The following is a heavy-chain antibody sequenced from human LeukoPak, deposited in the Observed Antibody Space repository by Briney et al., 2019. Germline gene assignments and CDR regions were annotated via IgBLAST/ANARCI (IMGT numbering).Heavy chain of an antibody. J-gene: IGHJ4*02. V-gene: IGHV3-53*01. D-gene: IGHD3-16*02. CDR2: IYRDDTT. CDR1: GFPVSSNY. CDR3: ARAPYGVGYTAERDY. Sequence: QPGGSLRLSCAASGFPVSSNYMSWVRQAPGKGLEWVSVIYRDDTTYYADSVKGRFTIFRDNSKNTLYLQMNSLRDDDTAVYHCARAPYGVGYTAERDYWGQGTLVTVSS.